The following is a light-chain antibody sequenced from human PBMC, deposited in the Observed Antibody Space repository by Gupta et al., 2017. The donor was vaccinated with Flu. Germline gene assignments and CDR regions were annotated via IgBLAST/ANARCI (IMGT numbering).Light chain of an antibody. V-gene: IGLV3-21*02. CDR3: QVWDSSSDHYV. CDR1: NIGAKS. Sequence: SSLLTPPPSVSVAPGQTARVPCGGNNIGAKSVHWYQQRPGQAPVLVVYDDSDRPSGIPERFSGSNSGDTATLTIIRVEAGDEADYYCQVWDSSSDHYVFGTGTKVTVL. J-gene: IGLJ1*01. CDR2: DDS.